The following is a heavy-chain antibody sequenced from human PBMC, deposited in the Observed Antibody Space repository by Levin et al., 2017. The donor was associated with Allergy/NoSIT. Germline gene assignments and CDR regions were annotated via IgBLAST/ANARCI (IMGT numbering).Heavy chain of an antibody. D-gene: IGHD1-7*01. J-gene: IGHJ6*02. CDR1: GAPISSYY. CDR3: ARDRTVPTGGAGGTCFYGAEG. CDR2: IHYSGAT. V-gene: IGHV4-59*01. Sequence: PSETLSLTCTVSGAPISSYYWSWIRQTPGRQLEWIGYIHYSGATKYNPALNRRVTISLDTVKNQLSLQLNFVTAADTAVYYCARDRTVPTGGAGGTCFYGAEGWGQGTTVTVS.